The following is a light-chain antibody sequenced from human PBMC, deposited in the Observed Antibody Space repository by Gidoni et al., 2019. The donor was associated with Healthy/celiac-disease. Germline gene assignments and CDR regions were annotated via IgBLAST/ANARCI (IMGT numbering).Light chain of an antibody. V-gene: IGLV2-23*01. CDR1: SSEVGSYNL. Sequence: QSDLTQPASVSGSPGQSITISCTGTSSEVGSYNLVSWYQQHPGKAPKLMIYEGSKRPSGVSNRFSGSKSGNTASLTLSGLQAEDEADYYCCSYAGSRVFGGGTKLTVL. CDR2: EGS. J-gene: IGLJ3*02. CDR3: CSYAGSRV.